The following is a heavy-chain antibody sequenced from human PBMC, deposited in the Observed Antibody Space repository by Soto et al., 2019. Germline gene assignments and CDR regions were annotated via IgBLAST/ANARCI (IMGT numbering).Heavy chain of an antibody. Sequence: QVQLQESGPGLVKPSETLSLTCTVSGGSVSSHYWSWIRQPPGKGLEWTGFIYNSGTTNYNPSLKSRATISVDTSKNQFSLKLNSVTAADTAVYYCARGRGGSPSYDYWGQGTLVTVSS. D-gene: IGHD1-26*01. CDR2: IYNSGTT. CDR1: GGSVSSHY. J-gene: IGHJ4*02. V-gene: IGHV4-59*02. CDR3: ARGRGGSPSYDY.